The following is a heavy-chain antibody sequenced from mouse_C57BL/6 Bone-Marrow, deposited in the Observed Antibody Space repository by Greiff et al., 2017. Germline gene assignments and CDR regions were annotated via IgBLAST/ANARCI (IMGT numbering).Heavy chain of an antibody. CDR1: GFNIKDDY. CDR2: IDPENGDT. CDR3: TAYDYSWFAD. Sequence: VQLQQSGAELVRPGASVKLSCTASGFNIKDDYMHWVKQRPEQGLEWIGWIDPENGDTEYASKFQGKATIPADTSSNTAYLQLSSRTSEDTAVYYCTAYDYSWFADWGQGTLVTVSA. V-gene: IGHV14-4*01. D-gene: IGHD2-4*01. J-gene: IGHJ3*01.